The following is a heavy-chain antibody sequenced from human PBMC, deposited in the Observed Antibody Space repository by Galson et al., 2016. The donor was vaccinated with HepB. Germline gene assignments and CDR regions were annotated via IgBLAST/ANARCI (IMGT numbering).Heavy chain of an antibody. Sequence: SLRLSCAASGFTFSGYYMSWIRQAPGKGLEWIAYITISGSTIYYADSVKGRFTISRDNAQNSLYLQMNNLRTEDTAVYYCARDYGPGGQSQQLNYWGQGTLVTVSS. CDR3: ARDYGPGGQSQQLNY. V-gene: IGHV3-11*04. CDR1: GFTFSGYY. D-gene: IGHD3-10*01. CDR2: ITISGSTI. J-gene: IGHJ4*02.